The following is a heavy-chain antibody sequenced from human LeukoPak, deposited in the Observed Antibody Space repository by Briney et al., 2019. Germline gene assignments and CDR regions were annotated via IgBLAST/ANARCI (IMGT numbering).Heavy chain of an antibody. D-gene: IGHD3-10*01. CDR2: IYYSGST. Sequence: SETLSLTCTVSGGSISSYYWSWIRQPPGKGLEWIGYIYYSGSTNYNPSLKSRVTISVDTSKNQFSLKLSSVTAADTAVYYCARGTGEGYYYGMDVWGQGTTVTVSS. J-gene: IGHJ6*02. CDR1: GGSISSYY. V-gene: IGHV4-59*08. CDR3: ARGTGEGYYYGMDV.